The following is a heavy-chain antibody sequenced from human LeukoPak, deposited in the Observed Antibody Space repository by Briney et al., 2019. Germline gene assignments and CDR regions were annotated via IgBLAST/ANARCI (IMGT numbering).Heavy chain of an antibody. CDR3: ARDPADLGPDDAFDI. Sequence: GGSLRLSCAASGFTFNKHWMSWVRQAPGKGLEWVANLKENGTEKMYVDSVKGRFTISRDNAKNSLYLQMNYLRAEDTAVYYCARDPADLGPDDAFDIWGQGTMVTVSS. D-gene: IGHD7-27*01. CDR1: GFTFNKHW. J-gene: IGHJ3*02. V-gene: IGHV3-7*01. CDR2: LKENGTEK.